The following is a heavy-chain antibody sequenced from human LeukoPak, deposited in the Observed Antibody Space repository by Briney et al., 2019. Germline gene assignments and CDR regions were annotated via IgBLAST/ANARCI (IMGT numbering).Heavy chain of an antibody. CDR3: ARARTGMFWFDP. D-gene: IGHD3-10*01. CDR1: GGSLSSGGYH. Sequence: SQTLSLTCTVSGGSLSSGGYHWSWIRQHPGKGLEWIGYIYYSGSTYYNPSLKSRVTISVDTSKNQFSLKLSSVTAADTAVYYCARARTGMFWFDPWGQGTLVTVSS. CDR2: IYYSGST. V-gene: IGHV4-31*03. J-gene: IGHJ5*02.